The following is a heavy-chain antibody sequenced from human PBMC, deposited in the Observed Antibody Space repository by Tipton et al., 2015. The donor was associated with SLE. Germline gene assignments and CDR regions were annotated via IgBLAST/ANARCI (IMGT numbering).Heavy chain of an antibody. CDR3: ARERSSTSLYYMDV. J-gene: IGHJ6*03. CDR1: GGSISSYY. CDR2: IYYSGST. V-gene: IGHV4-39*07. D-gene: IGHD2-2*01. Sequence: TLSLTCTVSGGSISSYYWGWIRQPPGKGLEWIGSIYYSGSTYYNPSLKSRVTISADTSKNQFSLKLSSVTAADTAVYYCARERSSTSLYYMDVWGKGTTVTVSS.